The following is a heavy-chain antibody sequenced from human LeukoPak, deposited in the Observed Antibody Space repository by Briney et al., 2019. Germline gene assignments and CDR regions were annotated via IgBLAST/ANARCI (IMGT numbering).Heavy chain of an antibody. CDR1: GGSISSYY. Sequence: AETLSLTCNVSGGSISSYYWTWIRQPPGKGLEWLGNIYDSGSTNYNPSLKSRVTISVDTSKNQFSLKLSSVTAADTAVYYCARGSRSYDSSGYLNYWGQGTLVTVSS. J-gene: IGHJ4*02. D-gene: IGHD3-22*01. CDR3: ARGSRSYDSSGYLNY. V-gene: IGHV4-59*01. CDR2: IYDSGST.